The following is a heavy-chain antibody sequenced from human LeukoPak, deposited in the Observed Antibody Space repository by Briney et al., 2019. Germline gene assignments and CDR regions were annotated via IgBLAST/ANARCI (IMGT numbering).Heavy chain of an antibody. Sequence: GGSLRLSCAASGFTFSSYAMHWVRQAPGKGLEWVAVISYDGSNKYYADSVKGRFTISRDNSKNTLYLQMNSLRAEDTAVYYCARDHTQGSSWLYYYYYGMDVWGQGTTVTVSS. CDR3: ARDHTQGSSWLYYYYYGMDV. CDR1: GFTFSSYA. J-gene: IGHJ6*02. CDR2: ISYDGSNK. D-gene: IGHD6-13*01. V-gene: IGHV3-30*04.